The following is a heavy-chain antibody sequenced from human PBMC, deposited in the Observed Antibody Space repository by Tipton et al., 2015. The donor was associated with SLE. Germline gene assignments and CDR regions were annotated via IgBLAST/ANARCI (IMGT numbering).Heavy chain of an antibody. CDR3: AKDRASSSWFPDY. J-gene: IGHJ4*02. CDR1: GFTFTTYA. CDR2: ISGSGGNT. D-gene: IGHD6-13*01. Sequence: SLRLSCAASGFTFTTYAMNWVRQAPGKGLEWVSAISGSGGNTYYADSVKGRFTISRDNSRNTLYLQMNSLRTEDTAVYYCAKDRASSSWFPDYWGQGTLVTVSS. V-gene: IGHV3-23*01.